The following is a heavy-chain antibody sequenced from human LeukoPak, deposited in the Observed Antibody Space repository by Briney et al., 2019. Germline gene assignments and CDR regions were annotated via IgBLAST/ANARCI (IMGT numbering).Heavy chain of an antibody. D-gene: IGHD1-14*01. CDR3: ARGPGDFDASDI. J-gene: IGHJ3*02. CDR2: IKENGNEQ. CDR1: GFTVSSYW. V-gene: IGHV3-7*01. Sequence: GGSLRLSCTSSGFTVSSYWMSWVRQAPGKGPEWVAHIKENGNEQYYADSVKGRFTISRDNAKKSLCLQMNSLRAEDTSLYYCARGPGDFDASDIWGQGTMVTVSS.